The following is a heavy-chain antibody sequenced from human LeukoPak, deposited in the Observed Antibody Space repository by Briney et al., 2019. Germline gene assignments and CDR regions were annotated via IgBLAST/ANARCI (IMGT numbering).Heavy chain of an antibody. CDR1: GGTFSSYA. Sequence: SVKVSCKASGGTFSSYAISWVRQAPGQGLGWMGGIIPIFGTANYAQKFQGRVTITADKSTSTAYMELSSLRSEDTAVCYCARVEGYYFDYWGQGTLVTVSS. V-gene: IGHV1-69*06. D-gene: IGHD1-1*01. CDR3: ARVEGYYFDY. CDR2: IIPIFGTA. J-gene: IGHJ4*02.